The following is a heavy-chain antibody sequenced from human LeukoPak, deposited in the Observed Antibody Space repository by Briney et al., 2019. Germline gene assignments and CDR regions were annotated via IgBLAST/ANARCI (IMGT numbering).Heavy chain of an antibody. J-gene: IGHJ3*02. CDR3: AREYCSGGSCYSEAFGI. V-gene: IGHV3-21*01. D-gene: IGHD2-15*01. CDR1: GFTFSSYS. CDR2: ISSSSSYI. Sequence: GGSLRLSCAASGFTFSSYSMNWVRQAPGKGLEWVSSISSSSSYIYYADSVKGRFTISRDNAKNSLYLQMNSLRAEDTAVYYCAREYCSGGSCYSEAFGIWGQGTMVTVSS.